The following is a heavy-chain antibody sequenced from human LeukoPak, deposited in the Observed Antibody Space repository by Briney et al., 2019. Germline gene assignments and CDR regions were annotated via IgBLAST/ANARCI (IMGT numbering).Heavy chain of an antibody. J-gene: IGHJ4*02. D-gene: IGHD5-18*01. V-gene: IGHV4-34*01. CDR2: INHSGST. Sequence: PSETLSLTCAVYGGSFSGYYWSWIRQPPGKGLEWIGEINHSGSTNYNPSLKSRVTISVDTSKNQFSLKLSSVTAADTAVYYCATGPLGAMGPFDYWGQGTLVTVSS. CDR1: GGSFSGYY. CDR3: ATGPLGAMGPFDY.